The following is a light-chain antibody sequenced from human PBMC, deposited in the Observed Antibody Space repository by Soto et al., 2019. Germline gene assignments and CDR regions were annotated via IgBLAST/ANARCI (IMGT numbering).Light chain of an antibody. CDR3: QQSFSTPIT. Sequence: DIQMTQSPSSLSASVGDRVTITCRASQSISTYLNWYQQKPGKAPKLLIYAASSLQSGVPSRFGGSGSGTDFTLTISSLQPEDSATYYCQQSFSTPITFGQGTRLEIK. J-gene: IGKJ5*01. V-gene: IGKV1-39*01. CDR2: AAS. CDR1: QSISTY.